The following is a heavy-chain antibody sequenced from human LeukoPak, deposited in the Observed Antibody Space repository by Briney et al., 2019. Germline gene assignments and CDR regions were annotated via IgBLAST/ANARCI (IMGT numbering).Heavy chain of an antibody. CDR1: GYTLTELS. V-gene: IGHV1-24*01. D-gene: IGHD3-9*01. J-gene: IGHJ4*02. CDR3: ARAWGLFGYDILTGYSIPY. CDR2: FDPEDGET. Sequence: EASVKASCKVSGYTLTELSMHWVRQAPGKGLEWMGRFDPEDGETIYAQKFQGRVTMTRDTSISTAYMELSRLRSDDTAVYYCARAWGLFGYDILTGYSIPYWGQGTLVTVSS.